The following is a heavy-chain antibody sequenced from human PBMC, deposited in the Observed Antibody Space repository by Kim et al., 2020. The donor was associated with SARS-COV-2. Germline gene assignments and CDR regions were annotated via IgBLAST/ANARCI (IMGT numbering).Heavy chain of an antibody. J-gene: IGHJ4*02. CDR3: SNGGRGTYVSDN. Sequence: TYYADFVKGRFTISRDASKNTLYLQMDSLRADDTAIYYCSNGGRGTYVSDNWGQGALVTVSS. V-gene: IGHV3-23*01. CDR2: T. D-gene: IGHD3-16*01.